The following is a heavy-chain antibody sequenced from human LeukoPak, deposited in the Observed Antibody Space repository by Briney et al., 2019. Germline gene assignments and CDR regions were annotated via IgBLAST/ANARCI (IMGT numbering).Heavy chain of an antibody. CDR2: INHSGST. CDR1: GGSFSGYY. V-gene: IGHV4-34*01. J-gene: IGHJ3*02. CDR3: ARGQAFDI. Sequence: PSETLSLTCAVYGGSFSGYYWSWIRQPPGKGLGWIGEINHSGSTNYNPSLKSRVTISVDTSKNQFSLKLSSVTAADTAVYYCARGQAFDIWGQGTMVTVSS.